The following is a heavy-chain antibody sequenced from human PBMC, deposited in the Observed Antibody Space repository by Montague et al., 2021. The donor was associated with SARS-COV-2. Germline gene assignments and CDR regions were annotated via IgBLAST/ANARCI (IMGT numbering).Heavy chain of an antibody. CDR1: GGSMNDYY. CDR3: ARGALGLPATFNWFDP. CDR2: IYYTGRT. Sequence: SETLSLTCTVSGGSMNDYYWTWLRQPPGKGLEWIGNIYYTGRTKXSSSLKSRVTMSVDTSRKQISLKLSSVTAADSAVYYCARGALGLPATFNWFDPWGQVNLVTVSS. D-gene: IGHD2-2*01. V-gene: IGHV4-59*01. J-gene: IGHJ5*02.